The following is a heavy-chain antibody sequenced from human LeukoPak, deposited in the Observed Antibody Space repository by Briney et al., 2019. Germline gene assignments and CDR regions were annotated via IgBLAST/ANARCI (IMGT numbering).Heavy chain of an antibody. Sequence: TGGSLRLSCAASGFTFSSYDIHWVRQAPGKGLEGVSYISSSGSTIYYADSVKGRFTISRDNAKNSLYLQMNSLRAEDTAVYYCARGRRGSGSYWGREFDYWGQGTLVTVSS. V-gene: IGHV3-48*03. D-gene: IGHD3-10*01. CDR3: ARGRRGSGSYWGREFDY. CDR1: GFTFSSYD. CDR2: ISSSGSTI. J-gene: IGHJ4*02.